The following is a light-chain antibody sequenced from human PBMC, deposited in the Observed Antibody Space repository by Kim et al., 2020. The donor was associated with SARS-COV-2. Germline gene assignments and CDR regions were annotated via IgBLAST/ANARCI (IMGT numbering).Light chain of an antibody. CDR3: MQGLQRLYS. CDR1: QSLLHSDGKIS. CDR2: EVS. Sequence: LVMTQTPLSLSVTTGQPASISCKSSQSLLHSDGKISLYWYLQKPGQPPQLLIYEVSKRFSGVPDRFSGSGSGTDFTLKISRVESEDVGLYYCMQGLQRLYSFGQGTKLEI. V-gene: IGKV2D-29*01. J-gene: IGKJ2*03.